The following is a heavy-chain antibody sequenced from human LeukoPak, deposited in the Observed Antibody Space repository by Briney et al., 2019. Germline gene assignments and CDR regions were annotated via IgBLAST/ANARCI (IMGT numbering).Heavy chain of an antibody. Sequence: PGGSLRLSCAASGFTFSNYAMSWVRQAPGKGLEWVSGISGSGGNTYYADSVKGRFTISRDNAKNSLYLQMNSLRAEDTAVYYCARGGDYDILTGYFGYWGQGTLVTVSS. CDR2: ISGSGGNT. V-gene: IGHV3-23*01. CDR1: GFTFSNYA. CDR3: ARGGDYDILTGYFGY. D-gene: IGHD3-9*01. J-gene: IGHJ4*02.